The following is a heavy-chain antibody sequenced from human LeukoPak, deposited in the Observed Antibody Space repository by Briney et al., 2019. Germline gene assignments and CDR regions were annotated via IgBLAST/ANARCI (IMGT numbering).Heavy chain of an antibody. D-gene: IGHD3-10*01. V-gene: IGHV3-48*02. J-gene: IGHJ3*02. CDR1: GLPIADFA. CDR2: ISSSSSTI. CDR3: ARDGMVRGVIIWDAFDI. Sequence: GGSLRLSCVASGLPIADFAMNWVRQAPGKGLEWVSYISSSSSTIYYADSVKGRFTISRDNAKNSLYLQMNSLRDEDTAVYYCARDGMVRGVIIWDAFDIWGQGTMVTVSS.